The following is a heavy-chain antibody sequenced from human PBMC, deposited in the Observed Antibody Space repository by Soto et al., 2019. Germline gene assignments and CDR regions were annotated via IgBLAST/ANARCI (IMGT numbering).Heavy chain of an antibody. V-gene: IGHV1-18*04. Sequence: AAVKVSCEDSGYTFTSYGNSWVRQAPGQGLEWMGWISAYNGNTNYAQKLQGRVTMTTDTSTSTAYMELRSLRSDDTAVYYCARDYYDSSGYPYHYFDYWGQGTLVTVSS. J-gene: IGHJ4*02. CDR1: GYTFTSYG. CDR2: ISAYNGNT. D-gene: IGHD3-22*01. CDR3: ARDYYDSSGYPYHYFDY.